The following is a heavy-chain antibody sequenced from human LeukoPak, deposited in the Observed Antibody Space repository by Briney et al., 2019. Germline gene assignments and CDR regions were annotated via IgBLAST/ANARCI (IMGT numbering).Heavy chain of an antibody. V-gene: IGHV4-38-2*02. CDR1: GYSVSGGYY. CDR2: IYHSGST. Sequence: SETLSLTCTVTGYSVSGGYYWGWIRQPPGKGLEWIGSIYHSGSTYYNPSLKSRVTISLDTSKNQFSLKLSSVTAADTAVYYCARVGIAAAGEYYFDYWGQGTLVTVSS. J-gene: IGHJ4*02. D-gene: IGHD6-13*01. CDR3: ARVGIAAAGEYYFDY.